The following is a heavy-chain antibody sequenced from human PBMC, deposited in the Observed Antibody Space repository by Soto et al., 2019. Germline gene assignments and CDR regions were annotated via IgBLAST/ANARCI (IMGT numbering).Heavy chain of an antibody. V-gene: IGHV3-33*01. Sequence: QVPLVESGGGVVQPGRSLRLSCAASGFTFSSYGMHWVRQAPGKGLEWVAVIWYDGSNKYYADSVKGRFTISRDNSKNTLYLQMNSLRAEDTAVYYCARGGVGLQWLANDYWGQGTLVTVSS. CDR3: ARGGVGLQWLANDY. D-gene: IGHD6-19*01. CDR2: IWYDGSNK. CDR1: GFTFSSYG. J-gene: IGHJ4*02.